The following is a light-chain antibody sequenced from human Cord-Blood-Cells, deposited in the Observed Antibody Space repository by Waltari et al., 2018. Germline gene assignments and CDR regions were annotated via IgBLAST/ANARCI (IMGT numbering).Light chain of an antibody. V-gene: IGLV2-11*01. CDR3: CSYAGSYTGV. Sequence: QSALTQPRSVSGSPGQSVTISCTGTSSAVGGYNYVYWYQQHPGKAPKLMIYDVSKRPSGVPDRFSGSKSGNTASLTISGLQAEDEADYYCCSYAGSYTGVFGGGTKLTVL. J-gene: IGLJ3*02. CDR1: SSAVGGYNY. CDR2: DVS.